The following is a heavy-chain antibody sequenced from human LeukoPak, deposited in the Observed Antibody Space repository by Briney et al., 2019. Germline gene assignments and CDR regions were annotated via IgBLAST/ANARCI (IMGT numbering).Heavy chain of an antibody. CDR3: ARGGIVGSRTNWFDP. CDR1: GYSISSGYY. J-gene: IGHJ5*02. Sequence: SETLSLTCAVSGYSISSGYYWGWIRQPPGKGLEWIGSLYHSGSTYYNPSLKSRVTISVDTSKNQFSLKLTSVTAADTAVYYCARGGIVGSRTNWFDPWGQGTLVTVSS. CDR2: LYHSGST. D-gene: IGHD1-26*01. V-gene: IGHV4-38-2*01.